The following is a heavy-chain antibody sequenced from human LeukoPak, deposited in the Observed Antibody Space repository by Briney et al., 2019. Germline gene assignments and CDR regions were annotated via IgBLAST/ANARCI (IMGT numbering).Heavy chain of an antibody. V-gene: IGHV3-21*01. J-gene: IGHJ5*02. D-gene: IGHD3-22*01. CDR2: ISSSSSYI. Sequence: GSLRLSCAASGFTFSSYSMNWVRQAPGKGLEWVSSISSSSSYIYYADSVKGRFTISRDNAKNSLYLQMNSLRAEDTAVYYCARGGYYYEGFGWFDPWGQGTLVTVSS. CDR3: ARGGYYYEGFGWFDP. CDR1: GFTFSSYS.